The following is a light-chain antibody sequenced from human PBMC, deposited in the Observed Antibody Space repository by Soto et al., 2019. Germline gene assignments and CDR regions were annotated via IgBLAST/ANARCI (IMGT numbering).Light chain of an antibody. CDR2: ENT. Sequence: QSVLTQPPSVSGAPGQGVTISCTGSSSNIGAGYDVHWYQHLPGTAPKLLIYENTDRPSGVPERFSGSRSGTSASLAITGLQADDEADYYCQSYDSGLSGVVFGGGTKLTVL. V-gene: IGLV1-40*01. CDR3: QSYDSGLSGVV. CDR1: SSNIGAGYD. J-gene: IGLJ2*01.